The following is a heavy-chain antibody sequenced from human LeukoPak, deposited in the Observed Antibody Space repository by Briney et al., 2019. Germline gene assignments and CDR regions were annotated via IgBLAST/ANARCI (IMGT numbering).Heavy chain of an antibody. D-gene: IGHD2-15*01. J-gene: IGHJ4*02. CDR2: LSGTDGGT. CDR1: GFTVSSYG. Sequence: GGSLRLSCAASGFTVSSYGMTWVRQAPGKGLEWVSSLSGTDGGTYYADSVKGRFTISRDNSKNTLYLQMNSLRAEDTAVYYCAKSGLNRFDYWGQGTLVTVSS. CDR3: AKSGLNRFDY. V-gene: IGHV3-23*01.